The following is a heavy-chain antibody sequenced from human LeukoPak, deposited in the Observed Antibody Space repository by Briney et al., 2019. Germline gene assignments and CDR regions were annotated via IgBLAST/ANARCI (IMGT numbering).Heavy chain of an antibody. J-gene: IGHJ4*02. CDR3: ARVGDYALKD. CDR2: IDHSGTT. Sequence: SETLSLTCAVHRGSFSGFFWTWIRQPPGKGLEWIGEIDHSGTTNYIPSLQSRVSISIDTSKNHFSLRLSSVTAADTAVYYCARVGDYALKDWGQGTLVTVSS. V-gene: IGHV4-34*01. D-gene: IGHD3-16*01. CDR1: RGSFSGFF.